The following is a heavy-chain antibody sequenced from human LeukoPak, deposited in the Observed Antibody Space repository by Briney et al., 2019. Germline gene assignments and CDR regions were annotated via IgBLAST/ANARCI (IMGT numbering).Heavy chain of an antibody. CDR3: ARDRSAGTTGGGLDP. CDR1: GFTFSSYS. J-gene: IGHJ5*02. Sequence: GGSLRLSCVASGFTFSSYSMNWVRQAPGKGLEWVSSITFSATYMYYADSVKDRFTVSRDNTKNSLSLQMNSLRAEDTAVYYCARDRSAGTTGGGLDPWGQGTLVTVSS. CDR2: ITFSATYM. D-gene: IGHD1-1*01. V-gene: IGHV3-21*01.